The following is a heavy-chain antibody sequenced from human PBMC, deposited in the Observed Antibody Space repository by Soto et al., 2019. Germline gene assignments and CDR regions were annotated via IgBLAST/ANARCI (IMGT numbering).Heavy chain of an antibody. CDR1: GGSISSSNW. Sequence: PSETLSLTCAVSGGSISSSNWWSWVRQPPGKGLEWIGEIYHSGSTNYNPSLKSRVTISVDKSKNQFSLKLSSVTAADTAVYYCARGRTIFGVVTRNWFDSWGQGTLVTVSS. D-gene: IGHD3-3*01. J-gene: IGHJ5*01. CDR2: IYHSGST. CDR3: ARGRTIFGVVTRNWFDS. V-gene: IGHV4-4*02.